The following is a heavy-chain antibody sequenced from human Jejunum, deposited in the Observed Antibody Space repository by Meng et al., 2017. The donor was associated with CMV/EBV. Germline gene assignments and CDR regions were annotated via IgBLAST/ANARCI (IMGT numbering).Heavy chain of an antibody. CDR2: INVNTGGT. CDR1: ALTDSF. J-gene: IGHJ4*02. D-gene: IGHD2-2*02. V-gene: IGHV1-2*02. CDR3: VREGYYCTTNNCYKSFDY. Sequence: ALTDSFMHWVRQAPGQGLEWMGFINVNTGGTKSAQTLQGKVNMTRDTSISTAYMDLSRLGTDDTAVYYCVREGYYCTTNNCYKSFDYWGQGTLVTVSS.